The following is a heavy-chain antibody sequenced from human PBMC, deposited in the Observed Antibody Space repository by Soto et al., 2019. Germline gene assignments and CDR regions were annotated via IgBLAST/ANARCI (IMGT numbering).Heavy chain of an antibody. CDR1: GFTFSSYS. J-gene: IGHJ4*02. D-gene: IGHD3-3*01. CDR2: ISSSSSTI. V-gene: IGHV3-48*01. CDR3: ARVRGGWFLEWPEIDY. Sequence: EVQLVESGGGLVQPGGSLRLSCAASGFTFSSYSMNWVRQAPGKGLEWVSYISSSSSTIYYADSVKGRFTISRDNAKNSLYLQMNSLRAEDTAVYYCARVRGGWFLEWPEIDYWGQGTLVTVSS.